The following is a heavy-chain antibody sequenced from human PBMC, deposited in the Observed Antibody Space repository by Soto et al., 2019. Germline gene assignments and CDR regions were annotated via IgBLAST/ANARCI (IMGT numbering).Heavy chain of an antibody. V-gene: IGHV1-8*01. CDR2: MNPNSGNT. J-gene: IGHJ5*02. D-gene: IGHD1-7*01. CDR1: GYTFTSYE. CDR3: ARERTGPTSNWFDP. Sequence: QVQLVQSGAEVKKPGASVKVSCKASGYTFTSYEINWVRQATGHGLEWMGWMNPNSGNTVYAQKFQGRVTMTRDTSISTAYMELSSLSSADTAVYYCARERTGPTSNWFDPWGQGTLVTVSS.